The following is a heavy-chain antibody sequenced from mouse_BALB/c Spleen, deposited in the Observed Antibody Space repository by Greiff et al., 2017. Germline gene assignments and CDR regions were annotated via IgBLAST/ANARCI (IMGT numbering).Heavy chain of an antibody. CDR3: ARQEYDIFDY. Sequence: EVMLVESGGDLVKPGGSLKLSCAASGFTFSSYGMSWVRQTPDKRLEWVATISSGGSYTYYPDSVKGRFTISRDNAKNTLYLQMSSLKSEDTAMYYCARQEYDIFDYWGQGTTLTVSS. V-gene: IGHV5-6*01. D-gene: IGHD2-14*01. CDR1: GFTFSSYG. J-gene: IGHJ2*01. CDR2: ISSGGSYT.